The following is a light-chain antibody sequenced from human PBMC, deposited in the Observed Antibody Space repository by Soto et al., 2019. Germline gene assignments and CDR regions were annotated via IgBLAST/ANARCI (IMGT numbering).Light chain of an antibody. Sequence: EIVLTQSPGTLSLSPGERATLSCRASQSVSNNYLAWYQQKPGQAPRPLIYGASSRATGITDRFSGSGSGTDVTLTISRLEPEDFAVYYCQQYGSSKIFGQGTKVEI. CDR2: GAS. J-gene: IGKJ1*01. CDR3: QQYGSSKI. CDR1: QSVSNNY. V-gene: IGKV3-20*01.